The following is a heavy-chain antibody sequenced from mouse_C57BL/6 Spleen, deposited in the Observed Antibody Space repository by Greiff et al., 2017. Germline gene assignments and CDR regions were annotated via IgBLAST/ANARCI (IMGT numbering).Heavy chain of an antibody. D-gene: IGHD3-1*01. CDR3: ARSGWDDWYFDV. Sequence: VQLQQSGPELVKPGASVKISCKASGYAFSSSWMNWVKQRPGKGLEWIGRIYPGDGDTNYNGKFKGKATLTADKSSSTAYMQLSSLTSEDSAVYFCARSGWDDWYFDVWGTGTTVTVSS. J-gene: IGHJ1*03. CDR1: GYAFSSSW. CDR2: IYPGDGDT. V-gene: IGHV1-82*01.